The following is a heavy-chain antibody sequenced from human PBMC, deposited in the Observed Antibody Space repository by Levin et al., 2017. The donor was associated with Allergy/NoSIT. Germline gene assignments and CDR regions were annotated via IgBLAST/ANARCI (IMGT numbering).Heavy chain of an antibody. J-gene: IGHJ2*01. CDR3: AKQALGPIFGVVNDNGYFDL. Sequence: TGGSLRLSCAASGFTFSSYGMHWVRQAPGKGLEWVAVISYDGSNKYYADSVKGRFTISRDNSKNTLYLQMNSLRAEDTAVYYCAKQALGPIFGVVNDNGYFDLWGRGTLVTVSS. D-gene: IGHD3-3*01. CDR1: GFTFSSYG. CDR2: ISYDGSNK. V-gene: IGHV3-30*18.